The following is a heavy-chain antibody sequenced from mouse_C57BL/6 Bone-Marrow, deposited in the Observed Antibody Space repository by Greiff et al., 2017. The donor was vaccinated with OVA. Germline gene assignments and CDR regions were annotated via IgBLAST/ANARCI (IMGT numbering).Heavy chain of an antibody. V-gene: IGHV1-4*01. Sequence: QVQLQQSGAELARPGASVKMSCKASGYTFTSYTMHWVKQRPGQGLEWIGYINPSSGYTKYNQKFKDKATLTADKSSSTAYMQLSSLTSEDSAVYYCARLDSSGYGCAYWGQGTLVTVSA. CDR1: GYTFTSYT. D-gene: IGHD3-2*02. CDR2: INPSSGYT. CDR3: ARLDSSGYGCAY. J-gene: IGHJ3*01.